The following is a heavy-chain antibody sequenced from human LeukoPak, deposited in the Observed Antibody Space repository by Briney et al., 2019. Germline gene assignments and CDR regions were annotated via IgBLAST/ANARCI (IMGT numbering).Heavy chain of an antibody. V-gene: IGHV3-21*06. CDR2: ITSSSSYI. Sequence: GGSLRLSCAAFGFTFTSYNMNWVRQAPGKGLEWVSSITSSSSYIYYADSVKGRFTISRDNAKNSLYLQMDSLRVEDTAVYYCARDPYSGNYGAYYYYYMDVWGKGTTVTISS. D-gene: IGHD1-26*01. CDR3: ARDPYSGNYGAYYYYYMDV. J-gene: IGHJ6*03. CDR1: GFTFTSYN.